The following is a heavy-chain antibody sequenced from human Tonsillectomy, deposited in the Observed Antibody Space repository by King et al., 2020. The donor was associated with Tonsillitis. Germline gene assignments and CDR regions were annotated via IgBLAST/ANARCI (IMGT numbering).Heavy chain of an antibody. V-gene: IGHV3-7*01. Sequence: EVQLVESGGGLVQPGGSLRLSCAASGFTFSNYWMSWVRQAPGKGLEWVANIKQDGSAKYFVDSVKGRFTISRDNAKNSLYLQMNSLRAEDTAVYSCARAEDDSSGYYFVFDYWGQGTLVTVSS. CDR2: IKQDGSAK. J-gene: IGHJ4*02. CDR1: GFTFSNYW. CDR3: ARAEDDSSGYYFVFDY. D-gene: IGHD3-22*01.